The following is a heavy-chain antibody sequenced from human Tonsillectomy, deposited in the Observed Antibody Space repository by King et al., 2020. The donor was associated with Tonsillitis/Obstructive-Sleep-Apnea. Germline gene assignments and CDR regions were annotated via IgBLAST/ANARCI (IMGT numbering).Heavy chain of an antibody. V-gene: IGHV5-10-1*01. CDR2: IDPSDSYT. Sequence: EVQLVESGAEVKKPGESLRISCKGSGYSFTNYWITWVRQMPGKGLEWMGRIDPSDSYTNYSPSFQGHVTISADKSISTAYLQWSSLKASDTAMYYCARHGEDCGSTSCFYAMDVWGQGTTVTVSS. CDR3: ARHGEDCGSTSCFYAMDV. CDR1: GYSFTNYW. J-gene: IGHJ6*02. D-gene: IGHD2-2*01.